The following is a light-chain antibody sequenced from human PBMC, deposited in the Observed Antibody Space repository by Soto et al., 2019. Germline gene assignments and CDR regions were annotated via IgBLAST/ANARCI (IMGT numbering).Light chain of an antibody. CDR2: DTD. V-gene: IGLV1-51*01. CDR3: GTWDSSLSAGY. J-gene: IGLJ2*01. CDR1: SSNIGNNY. Sequence: QSVLTQPPSVSAAPGQKVTISCSGSSSNIGNNYVSWYQQLPGTAPKLLIYDTDKRPSGIPDRFSGSKSGTSATLGITGLQTGDEAVYYCGTWDSSLSAGYFGGGTKLTVL.